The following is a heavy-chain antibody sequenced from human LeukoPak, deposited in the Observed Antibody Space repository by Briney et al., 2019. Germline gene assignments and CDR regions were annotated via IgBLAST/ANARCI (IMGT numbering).Heavy chain of an antibody. CDR2: ISSSSSYI. J-gene: IGHJ3*02. CDR1: GFTFSSYS. V-gene: IGHV3-21*01. CDR3: ARLAYCGGDCYDGAFDI. Sequence: GGSPRLSCAASGFTFSSYSMNWVRQAPGKGLEWVSSISSSSSYIYYADSVKGRFTISRDNAKNSLYLQMNSLRAEDTAVYYCARLAYCGGDCYDGAFDIWGQGTMVTVSS. D-gene: IGHD2-21*02.